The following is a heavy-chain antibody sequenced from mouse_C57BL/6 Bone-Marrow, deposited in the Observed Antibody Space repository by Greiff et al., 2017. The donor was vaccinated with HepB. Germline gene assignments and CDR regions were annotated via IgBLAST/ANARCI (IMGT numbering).Heavy chain of an antibody. D-gene: IGHD1-1*01. Sequence: EVKLMESGGGLVKPGGSLKLSCAASGFTFSDYGMHWVRQAPEKGLEWVAYISSGSSTIYYADTVKGRFTISRDNAKNTLFLQMTSLRSEDTAMYYCAPYYYGSSSAWFAYWGQGTLVTVSA. CDR2: ISSGSSTI. V-gene: IGHV5-17*01. CDR3: APYYYGSSSAWFAY. J-gene: IGHJ3*01. CDR1: GFTFSDYG.